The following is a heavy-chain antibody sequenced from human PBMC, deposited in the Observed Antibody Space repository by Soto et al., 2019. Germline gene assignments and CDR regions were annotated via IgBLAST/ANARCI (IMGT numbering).Heavy chain of an antibody. V-gene: IGHV4-4*02. Sequence: QVQLQESGPGLVKPSGTLSLACAVSGGSISSSNWWSWVRQPPGKGLEWIGESYHSGRTKYTPSLKSRVTISVDKSKNPYSLKLSSVTAADTAVYYCARVSGSYYYGMDVWGHGTTVTVSS. J-gene: IGHJ6*02. CDR3: ARVSGSYYYGMDV. CDR2: SYHSGRT. CDR1: GGSISSSNW.